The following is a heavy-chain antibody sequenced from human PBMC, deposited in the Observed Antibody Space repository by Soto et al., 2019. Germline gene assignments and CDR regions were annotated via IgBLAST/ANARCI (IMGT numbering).Heavy chain of an antibody. CDR2: IKSKTDGGTT. CDR1: GFTFSNAW. J-gene: IGHJ3*02. D-gene: IGHD3-10*01. V-gene: IGHV3-15*01. CDR3: TTVTYYYGSGSFGGDAFDI. Sequence: GGSLRLSCAASGFTFSNAWMSWVRQAPGKGLEWVGRIKSKTDGGTTDYAAPVKGRFTISRDDSKNTLYLQMNSLKTEDTAVYYCTTVTYYYGSGSFGGDAFDIWGQGTMVTVSS.